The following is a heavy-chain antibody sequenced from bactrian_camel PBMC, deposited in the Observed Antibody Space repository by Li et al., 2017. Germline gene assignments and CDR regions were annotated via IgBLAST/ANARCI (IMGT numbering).Heavy chain of an antibody. V-gene: IGHV3S57*01. CDR2: ITRDGRT. CDR3: AAAIPCYRGAPTDVRSYNY. CDR1: GFSFNDAD. Sequence: HVQLVESGGGSVQVGDALRLSCTGSGFSFNDADMGWYRQAPGNECELVSTITRDGRTYYADSVKGRFTISQDNAKNALYLQMNSLKPEDTAMYYCAAAIPCYRGAPTDVRSYNYWGQGTQVTVS. D-gene: IGHD3*01. J-gene: IGHJ4*01.